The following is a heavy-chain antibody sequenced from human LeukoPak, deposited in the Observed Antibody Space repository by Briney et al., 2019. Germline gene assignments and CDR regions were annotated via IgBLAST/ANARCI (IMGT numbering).Heavy chain of an antibody. Sequence: SETLSLTCSVSGGSVSSYYWSWIRQPPGKGLEWIGYIYYSGSTNYNPSLKSRVTISVDTSKNQFSLRLTSVTAADTAVYYWARRISTDRWGQGTLVTVSS. CDR1: GGSVSSYY. CDR2: IYYSGST. J-gene: IGHJ4*02. CDR3: ARRISTDR. V-gene: IGHV4-59*08. D-gene: IGHD2/OR15-2a*01.